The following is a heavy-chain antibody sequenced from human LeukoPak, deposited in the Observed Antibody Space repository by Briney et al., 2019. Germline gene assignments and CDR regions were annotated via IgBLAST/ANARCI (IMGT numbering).Heavy chain of an antibody. CDR1: GYTFTSYG. CDR2: ISAYNGNA. CDR3: AREEWSDRVLGFDY. Sequence: GASLQISCKASGYTFTSYGISWVRQAPGQGLEWMGWISAYNGNANYAQKLQGRVTMTTDTSTSTAYMELRSLRSDDTAVYYCAREEWSDRVLGFDYWGQGTLVTVSS. V-gene: IGHV1-18*01. D-gene: IGHD2-8*01. J-gene: IGHJ4*02.